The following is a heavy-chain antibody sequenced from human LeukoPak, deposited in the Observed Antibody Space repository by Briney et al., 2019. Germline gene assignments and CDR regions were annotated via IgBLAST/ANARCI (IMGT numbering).Heavy chain of an antibody. Sequence: ASVRVSCKASGYIFTGYYMKWVRQAPGQGLEWMGGLHPNSGGTNYTQKFQGRITLTRDTSISTAYMELSSLTSDDTAVYFCARWQEGSGTYYIDSWGQGTLVTVSS. V-gene: IGHV1-2*02. CDR3: ARWQEGSGTYYIDS. CDR1: GYIFTGYY. D-gene: IGHD3-10*01. CDR2: LHPNSGGT. J-gene: IGHJ4*02.